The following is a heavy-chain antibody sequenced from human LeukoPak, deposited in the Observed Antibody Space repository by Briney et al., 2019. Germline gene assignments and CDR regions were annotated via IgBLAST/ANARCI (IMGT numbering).Heavy chain of an antibody. CDR2: ISSSSSYI. CDR3: ARVEEGAIPFDY. V-gene: IGHV3-21*01. J-gene: IGHJ4*02. CDR1: GFTFSSHS. Sequence: GGSLRLSCAASGFTFSSHSMNWVRQAPGKGLEWVSSISSSSSYIYYADSVKGRFTISRDNAKNSLYLQMNSLRAEDTAVYYCARVEEGAIPFDYWGQGTLVTVSS. D-gene: IGHD1-26*01.